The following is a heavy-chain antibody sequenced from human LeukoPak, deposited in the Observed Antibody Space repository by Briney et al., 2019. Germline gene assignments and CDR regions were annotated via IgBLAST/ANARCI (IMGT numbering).Heavy chain of an antibody. D-gene: IGHD3-3*01. Sequence: SETLSLTCTVSGGSISSYYWSWIRQPAGKGLEWIGRIYTSGSTNYNPSLKSRVTMSVDTSKNQFSLKLSSVTAADTAVYYCARGNLYYDFWSGYSDAFDIWGQGTMVTVSS. J-gene: IGHJ3*02. CDR3: ARGNLYYDFWSGYSDAFDI. CDR1: GGSISSYY. V-gene: IGHV4-4*07. CDR2: IYTSGST.